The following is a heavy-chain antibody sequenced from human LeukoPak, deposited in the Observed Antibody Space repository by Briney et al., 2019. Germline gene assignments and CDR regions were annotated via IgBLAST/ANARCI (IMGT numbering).Heavy chain of an antibody. D-gene: IGHD1-26*01. CDR3: ASRSGSSVYYFDY. Sequence: SQTLSLTCTVSGGSISSGGYYWSWIRQPPGKGLEWIGYIYHSGSTYYNPSLKSRVTISVDRSKNQFSLKLSSVTAADTAVYYCASRSGSSVYYFDYWGQGTLVTVSS. CDR1: GGSISSGGYY. CDR2: IYHSGST. V-gene: IGHV4-30-2*01. J-gene: IGHJ4*02.